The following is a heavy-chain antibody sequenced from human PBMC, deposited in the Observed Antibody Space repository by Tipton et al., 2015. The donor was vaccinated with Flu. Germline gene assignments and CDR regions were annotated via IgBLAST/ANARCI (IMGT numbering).Heavy chain of an antibody. V-gene: IGHV4-61*02. D-gene: IGHD5-18*01. Sequence: TLSLTCTVSGGSISSGSYYWSWIRQPAGKGLEWIGRIYTSGSTNYNPSLKSRVTISVDTSKNQFSLKLSSMTAADTAVYYCARGGYSYGYGKNYYYYGMDVWGQGTTVTVSS. J-gene: IGHJ6*02. CDR2: IYTSGST. CDR3: ARGGYSYGYGKNYYYYGMDV. CDR1: GGSISSGSYY.